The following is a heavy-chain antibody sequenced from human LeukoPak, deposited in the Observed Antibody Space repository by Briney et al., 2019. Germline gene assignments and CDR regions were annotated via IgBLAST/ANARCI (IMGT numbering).Heavy chain of an antibody. D-gene: IGHD2-2*01. V-gene: IGHV3-21*04. CDR1: GFTFSSYS. CDR3: ARRYCTSTKCYQLDY. Sequence: GGSLRLSCAASGFTFSSYSMNWVRQAPGKGLEWVSSIGSANSYIYYADSLKGRFTISRDNSKNTLYLQMNSLRAEDTAVYYCARRYCTSTKCYQLDYWGQGTLVTVSS. CDR2: IGSANSYI. J-gene: IGHJ4*02.